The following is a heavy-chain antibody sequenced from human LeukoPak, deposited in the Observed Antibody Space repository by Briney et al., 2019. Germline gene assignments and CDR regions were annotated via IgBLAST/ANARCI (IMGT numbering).Heavy chain of an antibody. D-gene: IGHD3-22*01. CDR1: GFTFSSCSM. CDR3: ARSADSVITRGAFDI. CDR2: IYHSGST. V-gene: IGHV4-4*01. J-gene: IGHJ3*02. Sequence: GSLRLSCAASGFTFSSCSMNWVRQAPGKGLEWIGEIYHSGSTNYNPSLKSRVTISVDKSKNQFSLKLSSVTAADTAVYFCARSADSVITRGAFDIWGQGTMVTVSS.